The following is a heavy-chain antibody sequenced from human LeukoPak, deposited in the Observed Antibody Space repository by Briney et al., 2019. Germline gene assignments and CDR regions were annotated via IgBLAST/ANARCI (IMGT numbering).Heavy chain of an antibody. CDR3: DGSGSYFTLNWFDP. D-gene: IGHD3-10*01. Sequence: GGSLRLSCAASGFTFSDYYMSWIRQAPGKGLEWVSYISSSSSYTNYADSVKGRFTISRDNAKNSLYLQMNSLRAEDTAVYYCDGSGSYFTLNWFDPWRQGTLVTVSS. V-gene: IGHV3-11*06. J-gene: IGHJ5*02. CDR1: GFTFSDYY. CDR2: ISSSSSYT.